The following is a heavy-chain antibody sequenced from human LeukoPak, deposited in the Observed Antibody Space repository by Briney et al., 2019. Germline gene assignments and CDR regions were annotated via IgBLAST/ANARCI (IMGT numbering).Heavy chain of an antibody. Sequence: GGSLRLSCAASGFNFSSYSMNWVRQAPGKGLEWVSSISSSSSYIYYADSVKGRFTISRDNAKNSLYLQMNSLRAEDTAVYYCARDANIVVVPAASSYYYGMDVWGQGTTVTVSS. CDR2: ISSSSSYI. D-gene: IGHD2-2*01. V-gene: IGHV3-21*01. CDR3: ARDANIVVVPAASSYYYGMDV. J-gene: IGHJ6*02. CDR1: GFNFSSYS.